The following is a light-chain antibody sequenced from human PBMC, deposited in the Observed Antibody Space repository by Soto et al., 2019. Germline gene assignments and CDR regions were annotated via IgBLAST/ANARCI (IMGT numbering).Light chain of an antibody. V-gene: IGLV1-40*01. CDR3: QSYDSSLSVV. Sequence: QSVLTPPPSVSGAPGQRVTISCTGSSSNIGAGYDVHWYQQLPGTAPKLLIYGTSNRPSGVPDRFSGSKSGTSASLAITGLQAEDEADYYCQSYDSSLSVVFGGGTKLTVL. CDR1: SSNIGAGYD. J-gene: IGLJ2*01. CDR2: GTS.